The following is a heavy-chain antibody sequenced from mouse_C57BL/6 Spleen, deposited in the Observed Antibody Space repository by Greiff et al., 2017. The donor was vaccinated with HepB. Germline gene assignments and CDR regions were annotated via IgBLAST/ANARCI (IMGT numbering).Heavy chain of an antibody. Sequence: VQLQQSGPELVKPGASVKISCKASGYAFSSSWMNWVKQRPGKGLEWIGRIYPGDGDTNYNGKFKGKATLTADKSSSTAYMQLSSLTSEDSAVYFCAREGYSNYRNYFDYWGQGTTLTVSS. D-gene: IGHD2-5*01. CDR3: AREGYSNYRNYFDY. J-gene: IGHJ2*01. CDR1: GYAFSSSW. CDR2: IYPGDGDT. V-gene: IGHV1-82*01.